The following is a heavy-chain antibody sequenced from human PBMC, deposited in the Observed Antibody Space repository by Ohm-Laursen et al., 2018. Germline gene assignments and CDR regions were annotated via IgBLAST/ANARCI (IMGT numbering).Heavy chain of an antibody. D-gene: IGHD2-2*02. CDR3: AKDRGYCSSTSCYTPYYYYGMDV. V-gene: IGHV3-48*01. CDR2: IGSISSVT. Sequence: SLRLSCAASGFTFSSFGMNWVRQAPGKGLEWVSYIGSISSVTYYGDSVKGRFTISRDNSKNTLYLQMNSLRAEDTAVYYCAKDRGYCSSTSCYTPYYYYGMDVWGQGTTVTVSS. J-gene: IGHJ6*02. CDR1: GFTFSSFG.